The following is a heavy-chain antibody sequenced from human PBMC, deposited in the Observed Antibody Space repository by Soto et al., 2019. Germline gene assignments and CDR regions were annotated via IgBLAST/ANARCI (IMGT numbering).Heavy chain of an antibody. CDR1: GGSFSSYT. D-gene: IGHD2-21*02. V-gene: IGHV1-69*02. CDR2: IIPVLTIT. CDR3: ARGRYCGADCYKNYYFGMDV. Sequence: QAQLVQSGAEVKKPGSSVRLSCSTSGGSFSSYTLNWVRQAPGQGLEWLGRIIPVLTITDYAQKFRGRLTITTGKSSNTAYMELTSLRSDDTAVYYCARGRYCGADCYKNYYFGMDVWGQGTTVTVSS. J-gene: IGHJ6*02.